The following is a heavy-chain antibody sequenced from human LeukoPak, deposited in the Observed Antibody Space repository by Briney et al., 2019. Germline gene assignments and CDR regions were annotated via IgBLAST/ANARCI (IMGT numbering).Heavy chain of an antibody. CDR2: IYHSGST. Sequence: PSETLSLTCTVSGYSISSGYYWGWIRQPPGKGLEWIGSIYHSGSTYYNPSLKSRVTISVDTSKNQFSLKLSSVTAADTAVYYCARGEEYYDSSGLDAFDIWGQGTMVTVSS. V-gene: IGHV4-38-2*02. CDR3: ARGEEYYDSSGLDAFDI. CDR1: GYSISSGYY. J-gene: IGHJ3*02. D-gene: IGHD3-22*01.